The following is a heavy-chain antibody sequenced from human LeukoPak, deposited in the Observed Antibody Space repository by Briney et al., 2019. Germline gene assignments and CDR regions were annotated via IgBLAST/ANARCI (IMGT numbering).Heavy chain of an antibody. CDR2: ISAYNGNT. CDR3: ARDLPGPWSYYFDY. D-gene: IGHD2-8*02. CDR1: GHTFTSYG. V-gene: IGHV1-18*04. J-gene: IGHJ4*02. Sequence: ASVKVSCKASGHTFTSYGISWVRQAPGQGLEWMGWISAYNGNTNYAQKLQGRVTMTTDTSTSTAYMELRSLRSDDTAVYYCARDLPGPWSYYFDYWGQGTLVTVSS.